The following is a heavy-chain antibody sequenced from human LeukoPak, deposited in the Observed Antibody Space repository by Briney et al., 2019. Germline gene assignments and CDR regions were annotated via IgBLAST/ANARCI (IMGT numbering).Heavy chain of an antibody. J-gene: IGHJ4*02. CDR1: RFTFSSYA. CDR2: ISGSGGTT. D-gene: IGHD6-13*01. Sequence: TGGSLRLSCAASRFTFSSYAMSWVRQAPGKGLDWVSTISGSGGTTYYAASVKGRFAISRDNSKNTLFLQMDSLRADDTAVYYCARGSHEAAAALDYWGQGTLVTVSS. V-gene: IGHV3-23*01. CDR3: ARGSHEAAAALDY.